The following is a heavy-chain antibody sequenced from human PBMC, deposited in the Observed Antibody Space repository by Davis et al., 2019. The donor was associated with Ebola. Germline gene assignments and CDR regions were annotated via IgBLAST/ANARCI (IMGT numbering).Heavy chain of an antibody. V-gene: IGHV3-73*01. D-gene: IGHD4-17*01. CDR1: ASTSSPSV. Sequence: GSLSLTCAVSASTSSPSVFHRVRSAPGPALDWVGRIRSKANIYATAYAASVKGRFTISRDDSKNTTYLQMNSLKTEETAVYYCTSPYGVYEIWRQGTLVTVSS. CDR3: TSPYGVYEI. J-gene: IGHJ4*02. CDR2: IRSKANIYAT.